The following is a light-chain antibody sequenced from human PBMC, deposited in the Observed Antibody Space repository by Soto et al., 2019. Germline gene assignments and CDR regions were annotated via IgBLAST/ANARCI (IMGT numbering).Light chain of an antibody. CDR2: GAS. CDR1: QSXXXN. CDR3: QQYNNWPRT. V-gene: IGKV3-15*01. J-gene: IGKJ2*01. Sequence: EIVMTQSPATLSVSPGERATVSCRASQSXXXNLAWYQPKPGQAPRLLIYGASTRATGIPARFSGSGSGTXXXXXIXXLXSEDFAVYYCQQYNNWPRTFGQGTKLEIK.